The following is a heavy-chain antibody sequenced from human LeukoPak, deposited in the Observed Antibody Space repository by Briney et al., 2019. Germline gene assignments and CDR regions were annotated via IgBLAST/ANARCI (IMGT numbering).Heavy chain of an antibody. CDR1: GGSFTDYF. CDR2: INDYSGNT. V-gene: IGHV4-34*01. CDR3: ARGRIAKIVVVHSFQYGMDV. Sequence: SETLSLTCDVFGGSFTDYFWTWIRQSPGKGLEWSGEINDYSGNTNHNPSLNSRVSISLEKSKNQFSLELRSVTAADTAVYYCARGRIAKIVVVHSFQYGMDVWGQGTTVTVSS. J-gene: IGHJ6*02. D-gene: IGHD3-22*01.